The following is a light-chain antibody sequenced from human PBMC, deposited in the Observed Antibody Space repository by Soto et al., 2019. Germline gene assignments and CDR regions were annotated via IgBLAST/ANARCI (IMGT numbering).Light chain of an antibody. CDR2: GTS. CDR3: QEYGSSRT. V-gene: IGKV3-20*01. CDR1: QSVSSNY. Sequence: EIVWTQSPGTLSLSPGERATLSCRASQSVSSNYLAWYQQKTGQAPRLLIYGTSSRATGIPDRFSGSGSGTDFTLTISRLEPEDFAVYYCQEYGSSRTFGQGTRLEI. J-gene: IGKJ1*01.